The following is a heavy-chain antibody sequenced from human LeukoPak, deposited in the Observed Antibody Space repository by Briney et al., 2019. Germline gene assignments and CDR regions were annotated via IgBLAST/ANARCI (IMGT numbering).Heavy chain of an antibody. CDR1: GFTFSSYG. V-gene: IGHV3-33*01. CDR3: ARAGNPSWPVFDY. Sequence: GGSLRLSCAASGFTFSSYGMHWVRQAPGKGPEWVAVIWYDGSIKYYADSVKGRFTISRDNSKNTLYLQMNSLRAEDTAVFYCARAGNPSWPVFDYWSQGTLVTVSS. D-gene: IGHD2-2*01. CDR2: IWYDGSIK. J-gene: IGHJ4*02.